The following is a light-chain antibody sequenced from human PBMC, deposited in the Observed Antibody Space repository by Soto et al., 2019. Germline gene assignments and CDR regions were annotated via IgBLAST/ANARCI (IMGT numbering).Light chain of an antibody. V-gene: IGKV1-6*01. CDR1: QDIRTD. Sequence: AIQMTQSPSSLSASVGDRVTITCRASQDIRTDVAWYQQKPGKAPKLLIYAASSLQNGVSSRFSGSGSGTDFTLTISSLQPEDFATYYCLQDYNYPYTFGQGTKLEIK. J-gene: IGKJ2*01. CDR3: LQDYNYPYT. CDR2: AAS.